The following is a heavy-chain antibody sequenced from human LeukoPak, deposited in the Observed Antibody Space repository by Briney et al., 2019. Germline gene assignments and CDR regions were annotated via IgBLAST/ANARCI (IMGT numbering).Heavy chain of an antibody. CDR3: ARASGYIIDY. Sequence: GGSQRLSCAASGFTFRTYWMSWAREAPQKGPEWVAKMNRDGSEINYVDSVKGRFTISRDDAKNSLYLQMMSLRVEGTAVYYCARASGYIIDYWGQGTLVTVSS. D-gene: IGHD5-18*01. V-gene: IGHV3-7*04. CDR1: GFTFRTYW. CDR2: MNRDGSEI. J-gene: IGHJ4*02.